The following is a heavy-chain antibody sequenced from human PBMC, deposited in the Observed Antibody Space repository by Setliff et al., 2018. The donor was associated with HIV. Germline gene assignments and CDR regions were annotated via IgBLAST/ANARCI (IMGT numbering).Heavy chain of an antibody. CDR2: ISRDGSDS. CDR3: ARDDYLDGR. Sequence: PGGSLRLSCVASGFTFSTYWMAWVRQAPGKGLEWVADISRDGSDSRYVDSVRGRFTISRDNGNNSLSLQMNSLRVEDTAVYYFARDDYLDGRWGQGTLVTVSS. V-gene: IGHV3-7*03. J-gene: IGHJ4*02. CDR1: GFTFSTYW. D-gene: IGHD3-16*01.